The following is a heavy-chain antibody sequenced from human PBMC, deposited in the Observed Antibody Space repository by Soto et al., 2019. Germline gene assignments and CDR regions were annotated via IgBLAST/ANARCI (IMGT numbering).Heavy chain of an antibody. V-gene: IGHV1-3*01. J-gene: IGHJ4*02. CDR1: GYTFTSYA. CDR3: ARVSRPDGDVEGRGYYYEAFDY. D-gene: IGHD3-22*01. Sequence: QVQLVQSGAEVKKPGASVKVSCKASGYTFTSYAMHWVRQAPGQRLEWMGWINAGNGNTKYSQKFQGRVTITRDTSASTAYMELSSLRSEATAVYYCARVSRPDGDVEGRGYYYEAFDYWGQGTLVTVSS. CDR2: INAGNGNT.